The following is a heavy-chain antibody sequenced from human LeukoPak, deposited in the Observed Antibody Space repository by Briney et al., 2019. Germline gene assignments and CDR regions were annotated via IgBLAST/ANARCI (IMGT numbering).Heavy chain of an antibody. CDR3: ARRYSNGWPYFDF. J-gene: IGHJ4*02. CDR2: IYYSGTT. CDR1: GGSISSYY. V-gene: IGHV4-59*08. D-gene: IGHD6-19*01. Sequence: SETLSLTCTVSGGSISSYYWSWIRQPPGKGLEWIGYIYYSGTTDYNPSLRSRVTISVDTSKNQFSLNLTSVTAADTAVYYCARRYSNGWPYFDFWGQGTLVTVSS.